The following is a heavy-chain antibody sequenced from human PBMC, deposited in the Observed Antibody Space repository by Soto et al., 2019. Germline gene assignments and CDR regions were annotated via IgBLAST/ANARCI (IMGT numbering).Heavy chain of an antibody. V-gene: IGHV6-1*01. CDR3: ARGPGRDSSGWWYYYYGRDG. J-gene: IGHJ6*02. CDR1: WARVSRNSAA. D-gene: IGHD6-19*01. CDR2: TYYRSKWYN. Sequence: SPPLSLTGAISWARVSRNSAAWNWLRQSPSRGLAWLGRTYYRSKWYNDYAVSVKSRITINPATSKNQFSLQLHSVTPEDTAVYYCARGPGRDSSGWWYYYYGRDGRGQVPTVT.